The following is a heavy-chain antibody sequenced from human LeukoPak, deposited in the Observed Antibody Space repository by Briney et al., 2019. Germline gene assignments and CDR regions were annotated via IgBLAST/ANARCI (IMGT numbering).Heavy chain of an antibody. J-gene: IGHJ4*02. CDR1: GFTFRGYW. V-gene: IGHV3-7*01. Sequence: GGSLRLSCAASGFTFRGYWMSWVRQAPGKGLEWVANIKEDGSEKYYVDSEKGRFTISRDNAKNSLNLQMDSLRVEDTAVYYCTRGDSSSKIDYWGQGTLVTVSS. CDR3: TRGDSSSKIDY. CDR2: IKEDGSEK. D-gene: IGHD6-6*01.